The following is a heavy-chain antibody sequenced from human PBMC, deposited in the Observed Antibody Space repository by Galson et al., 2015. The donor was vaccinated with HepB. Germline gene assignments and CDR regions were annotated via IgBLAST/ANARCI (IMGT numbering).Heavy chain of an antibody. CDR1: GFTFSSYG. D-gene: IGHD5-24*01. Sequence: SLRLSCAASGFTFSSYGMHWVRQAPGKGLEWVAVISYDGSNKYYADSVKGRFTISRDNSKNTLYLQMNSLRAEDTAVYYCAKAGVSRGGYKDENWFDPWGQGTLVTVSS. CDR3: AKAGVSRGGYKDENWFDP. J-gene: IGHJ5*02. V-gene: IGHV3-30*18. CDR2: ISYDGSNK.